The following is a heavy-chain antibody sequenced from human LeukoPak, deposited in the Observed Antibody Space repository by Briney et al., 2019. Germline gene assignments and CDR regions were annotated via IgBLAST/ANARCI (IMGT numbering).Heavy chain of an antibody. CDR1: GYSISIAFY. Sequence: SETLSLTCTVSGYSISIAFYCGWIRQPPGKGLEWIGSISHSGSTYYNPSLKSRVTISVDTSKNQFSLKLSSVTAADTAVYYCARGFDYYDSSSYLSNWYFDLWGRGTLVTVFS. V-gene: IGHV4-38-2*02. CDR3: ARGFDYYDSSSYLSNWYFDL. J-gene: IGHJ2*01. CDR2: ISHSGST. D-gene: IGHD3-22*01.